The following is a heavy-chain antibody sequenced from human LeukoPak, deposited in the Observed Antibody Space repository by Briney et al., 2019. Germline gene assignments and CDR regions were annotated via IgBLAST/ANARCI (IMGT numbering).Heavy chain of an antibody. CDR1: GYTFTSYY. CDR2: INPNSGGT. J-gene: IGHJ5*02. CDR3: ARERLSGRNWFDP. Sequence: GASVKVSCKASGYTFTSYYMHWVRQAPGQGLEWMGWINPNSGGTNYAQKFQGRVTMTRDTSISTAYMELSRLRSDDTAVYYCARERLSGRNWFDPWGQGTLVTVSS. D-gene: IGHD3-16*02. V-gene: IGHV1-2*02.